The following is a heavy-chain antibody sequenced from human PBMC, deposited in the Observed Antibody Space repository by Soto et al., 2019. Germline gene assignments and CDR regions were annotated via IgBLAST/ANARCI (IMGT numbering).Heavy chain of an antibody. CDR3: ARVLRITMVRGVTPIDY. D-gene: IGHD3-10*01. CDR2: ISAYNGNT. Sequence: ASVKVSCKASGYTFTSYGISWVRQAPGQGLEWMGWISAYNGNTNYAQKLQGRVTMTTDTSTSTAYMELRSLRSDDTAVYYCARVLRITMVRGVTPIDYWGQGTLVTVSS. CDR1: GYTFTSYG. V-gene: IGHV1-18*01. J-gene: IGHJ4*02.